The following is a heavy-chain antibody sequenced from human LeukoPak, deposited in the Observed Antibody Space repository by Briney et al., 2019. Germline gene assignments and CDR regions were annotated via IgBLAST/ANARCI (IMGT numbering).Heavy chain of an antibody. V-gene: IGHV4-61*02. CDR1: GGSISSGIYY. Sequence: SETLSLTCTVSGGSISSGIYYWSWIRQPAGKGLEWIGRIYFSGNTNYNPSLKSRVTISVDTSKNQFSLKLSSVTAADTAMYYCGRDLNGVTDPWGQGTLVTVSS. CDR3: GRDLNGVTDP. J-gene: IGHJ5*02. D-gene: IGHD3-16*02. CDR2: IYFSGNT.